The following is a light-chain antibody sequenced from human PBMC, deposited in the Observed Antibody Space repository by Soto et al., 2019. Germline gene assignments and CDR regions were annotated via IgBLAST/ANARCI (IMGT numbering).Light chain of an antibody. J-gene: IGLJ1*01. Sequence: ALTQPASVSGSPGQSITISCTGTSSDVGGFNYVSWYQQHPGKAPKLMIYEVNNRPSGVSNRFSGSKSGNTASLTISGLQAEDEADYYCSSYTSSSTFYVFGSGTKLTVL. CDR3: SSYTSSSTFYV. V-gene: IGLV2-14*01. CDR2: EVN. CDR1: SSDVGGFNY.